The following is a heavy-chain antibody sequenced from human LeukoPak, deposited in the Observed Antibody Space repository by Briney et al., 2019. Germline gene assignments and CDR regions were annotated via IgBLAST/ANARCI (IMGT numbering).Heavy chain of an antibody. CDR2: IKSEGEGATT. V-gene: IGHV3-15*01. CDR3: IAHFPYFYGFDV. Sequence: PGGSLRLSCVSSGFTIGTAWMSWVRQAPGKGLEWLGHIKSEGEGATTDYAAPANGRFAISRDDSKNMIYLQMSSLKIDDTAIYYCIAHFPYFYGFDVWGKGTTVTVSS. D-gene: IGHD3-3*02. J-gene: IGHJ6*04. CDR1: GFTIGTAW.